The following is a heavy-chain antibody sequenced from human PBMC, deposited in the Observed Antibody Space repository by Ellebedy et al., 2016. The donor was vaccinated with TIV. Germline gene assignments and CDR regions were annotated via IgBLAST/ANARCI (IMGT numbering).Heavy chain of an antibody. CDR2: INAGNGNT. D-gene: IGHD5-24*01. J-gene: IGHJ4*02. CDR1: GYTFTSYA. CDR3: ARRGPGYNYDY. V-gene: IGHV1-3*01. Sequence: AASVKVSCKASGYTFTSYAMHWVRQAPGQRLEWMGWINAGNGNTKYSQKFQGRVTINRDTSASTAYMELTSLRSEDTAVYYCARRGPGYNYDYWGQGTLVTVSS.